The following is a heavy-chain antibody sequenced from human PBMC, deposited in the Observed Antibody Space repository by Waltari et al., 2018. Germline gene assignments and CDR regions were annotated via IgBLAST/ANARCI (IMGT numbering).Heavy chain of an antibody. CDR2: ISYDGSNK. CDR1: GFTFSSYG. Sequence: QVQLVESGGGVVQPGRSLRLSCAASGFTFSSYGMHWVRQAPGKGLEWVAVISYDGSNKYYADSVKGRFTISRDNSKNTLYLQMNSLRAEDTAVYYCAKVYYYDSSGYPAHDAFDIWGQGTMVTVSS. CDR3: AKVYYYDSSGYPAHDAFDI. J-gene: IGHJ3*02. V-gene: IGHV3-30*18. D-gene: IGHD3-22*01.